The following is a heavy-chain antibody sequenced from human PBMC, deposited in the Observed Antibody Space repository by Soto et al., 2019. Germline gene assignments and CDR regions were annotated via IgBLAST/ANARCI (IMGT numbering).Heavy chain of an antibody. CDR2: INAGNGHT. CDR1: GYTFTSYA. D-gene: IGHD3-22*01. CDR3: ARSSGFYYVDY. Sequence: QVQLVQSGAEVKKPGASVKVSCKASGYTFTSYAMHWVRQAPGQRLEWMGWINAGNGHTKYSQKFQGRVTISRDTSASTAYMELTSMRSEDTAVYYCARSSGFYYVDYWGQGTLVTVSS. V-gene: IGHV1-3*01. J-gene: IGHJ4*02.